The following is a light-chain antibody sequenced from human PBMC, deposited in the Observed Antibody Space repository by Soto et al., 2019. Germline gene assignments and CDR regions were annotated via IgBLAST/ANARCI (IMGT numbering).Light chain of an antibody. CDR3: QQHGISHIT. CDR1: QSLSNY. CDR2: DAS. J-gene: IGKJ5*01. Sequence: IVLTQSPATLSLSPGERATLSCRASQSLSNYLAWYQQKPGRAPRLLIYDASNRATGIPARFSGSGSGTDFTLTITRLEPDDSAVYYCQQHGISHITFGQGTRLEI. V-gene: IGKV3-11*01.